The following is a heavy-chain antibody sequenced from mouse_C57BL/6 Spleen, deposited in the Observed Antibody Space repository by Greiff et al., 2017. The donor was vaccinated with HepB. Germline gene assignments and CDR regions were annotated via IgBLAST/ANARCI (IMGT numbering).Heavy chain of an antibody. D-gene: IGHD1-1*01. CDR3: ARGDYGRGFYYYAMDY. J-gene: IGHJ4*01. V-gene: IGHV1-52*01. CDR2: IDPSDSET. CDR1: GYTFTSYW. Sequence: QVQLQQPGAELVRPGSSVKLSCKASGYTFTSYWMHWVKQRPIQGLEWIGNIDPSDSETHYNQKFKDKATLTVDKSSSTAYMQLSSLTSEDSAVYYCARGDYGRGFYYYAMDYWGQGTSVTVYS.